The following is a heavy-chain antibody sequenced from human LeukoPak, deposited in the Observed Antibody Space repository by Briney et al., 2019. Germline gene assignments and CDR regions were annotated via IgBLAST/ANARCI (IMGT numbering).Heavy chain of an antibody. CDR3: ARGCSGGSCFPRGDAFDI. CDR1: GFTFSSYW. J-gene: IGHJ3*02. Sequence: PGGSLRLSCAASGFTFSSYWMSWVRQAPGKGLEWVANIKQDGSEKYYVDSVKGRFTISRDNAKNSLYLQMNSLRAEDTAVYYCARGCSGGSCFPRGDAFDIWGQGTMVTVSS. CDR2: IKQDGSEK. D-gene: IGHD2-15*01. V-gene: IGHV3-7*01.